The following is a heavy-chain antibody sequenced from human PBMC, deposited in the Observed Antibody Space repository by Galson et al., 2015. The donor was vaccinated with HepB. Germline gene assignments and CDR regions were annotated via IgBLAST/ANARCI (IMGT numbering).Heavy chain of an antibody. D-gene: IGHD3-3*01. CDR3: ATGTLGIFGVVITRFYYYYGMGV. CDR2: FDPEDGET. V-gene: IGHV1-24*01. Sequence: SVKVSCKVSGYTLTELSMHWVRQAPGKGLEWMGGFDPEDGETIYAQKFQGRVTMTEDTSTDTAYMELSSLRSEDTAVYYCATGTLGIFGVVITRFYYYYGMGVWGQGTTVTVSS. CDR1: GYTLTELS. J-gene: IGHJ6*02.